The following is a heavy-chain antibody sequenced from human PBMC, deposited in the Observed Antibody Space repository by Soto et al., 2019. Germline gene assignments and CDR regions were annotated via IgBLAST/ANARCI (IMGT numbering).Heavy chain of an antibody. V-gene: IGHV3-74*01. CDR1: GFAFTNYW. CDR3: VSSLDRLRG. CDR2: INIDGSIT. Sequence: GGSLRLSCAASGFTSGFAFTNYWMHWVRQAPGKGLVWVSRINIDGSITDYADSVKGRFTISRDNPKNTLYLQMNSLRVDDTAVYFCVSSLDRLRGWGQGT. D-gene: IGHD1-1*01. J-gene: IGHJ4*02.